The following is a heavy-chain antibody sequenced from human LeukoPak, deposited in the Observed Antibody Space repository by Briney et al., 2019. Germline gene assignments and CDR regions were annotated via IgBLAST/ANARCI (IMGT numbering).Heavy chain of an antibody. CDR2: IYYSGST. V-gene: IGHV4-31*03. CDR3: ARDAYGDSAFDI. Sequence: SQTLSLTCTVSGGSISSGGYYWSWIRQHPGKGLEWIGYIYYSGSTYYNPSLKSRATISVDTSKNQFSLKLSSVTAADTAVYYCARDAYGDSAFDIWGQGTMVTVSS. J-gene: IGHJ3*02. CDR1: GGSISSGGYY. D-gene: IGHD4-17*01.